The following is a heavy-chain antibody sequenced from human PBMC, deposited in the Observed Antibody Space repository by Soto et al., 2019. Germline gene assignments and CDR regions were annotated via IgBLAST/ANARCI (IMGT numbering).Heavy chain of an antibody. CDR3: ARDTYEVYCTNGVCSTSYEMSGMDV. D-gene: IGHD2-8*01. J-gene: IGHJ6*02. Sequence: GGSLRLSCSASGFTFSSYGMHWVRQAPGKGLEWVAVISYDGSNKYYADSVKGRFTISRDNSKNTLYLQMNSLRAEDTAVYYCARDTYEVYCTNGVCSTSYEMSGMDVWGQGTTVTVSS. CDR1: GFTFSSYG. V-gene: IGHV3-30*03. CDR2: ISYDGSNK.